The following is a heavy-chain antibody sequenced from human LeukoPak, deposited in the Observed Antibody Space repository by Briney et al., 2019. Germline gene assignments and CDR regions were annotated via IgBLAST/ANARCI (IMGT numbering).Heavy chain of an antibody. Sequence: ASVKVSCKASGYTFTGYYMHWVRQAPGQGLEWMGWINPNSGGTNYAQKFQGRVTMTRDTSISTAYMELSRLRSDDTAVYYCARDSHVETVKIEDYWGQGILVTVSS. CDR1: GYTFTGYY. D-gene: IGHD5-24*01. J-gene: IGHJ4*02. V-gene: IGHV1-2*02. CDR3: ARDSHVETVKIEDY. CDR2: INPNSGGT.